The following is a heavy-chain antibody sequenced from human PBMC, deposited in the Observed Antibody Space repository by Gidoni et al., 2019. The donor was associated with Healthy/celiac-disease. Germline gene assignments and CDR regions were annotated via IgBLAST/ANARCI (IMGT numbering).Heavy chain of an antibody. Sequence: EVQLVESGGGLVQPGRSLSLSCAASGFPFDDYAMPWVRQAPGKGLEWVSGIIWNSGSIGYADSVKGRFTISRDNAKNSLDLQMNSLRAEDTALYYCAATPPSSGWQGGSFDYWGQGTLVTVSS. D-gene: IGHD6-19*01. V-gene: IGHV3-9*01. CDR2: IIWNSGSI. CDR1: GFPFDDYA. J-gene: IGHJ4*02. CDR3: AATPPSSGWQGGSFDY.